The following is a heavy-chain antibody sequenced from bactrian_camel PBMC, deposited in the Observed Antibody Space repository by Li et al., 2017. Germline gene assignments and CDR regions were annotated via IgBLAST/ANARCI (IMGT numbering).Heavy chain of an antibody. D-gene: IGHD8*01. J-gene: IGHJ4*01. Sequence: VQLVESGGGSVQPGGSLRLSCAASGFTFSSAWMYWVRQAPGKGLEWVSSINSNGAITYLADSVKGRFAISRDNAQNMVYLQANSLNPEDTAMYYCVSLEAGYNWHKCWGPGTQVTVS. V-gene: IGHV3S1*01. CDR3: VSLEAGYNWHKC. CDR2: INSNGAIT. CDR1: GFTFSSAW.